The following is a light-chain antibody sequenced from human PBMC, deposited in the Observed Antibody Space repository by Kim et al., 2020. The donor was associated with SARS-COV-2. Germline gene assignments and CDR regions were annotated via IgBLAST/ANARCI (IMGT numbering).Light chain of an antibody. J-gene: IGKJ3*01. V-gene: IGKV1-5*01. CDR2: DAS. CDR1: QSISNW. Sequence: DIQMTQSPSTLSASVGDTVTITCRASQSISNWLALYQQKPGKAPKVLIYDASSLKSGVPSRFSGSGSGTEFTLTISSLQPDDFATYYCQQYNFNFGPGTKVDIK. CDR3: QQYNFN.